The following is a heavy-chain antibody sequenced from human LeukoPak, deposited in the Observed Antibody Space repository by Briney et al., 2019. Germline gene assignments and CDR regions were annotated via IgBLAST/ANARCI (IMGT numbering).Heavy chain of an antibody. V-gene: IGHV4-38-2*01. CDR3: ARGPRWSGSYYYGMDV. CDR2: IYHSGST. CDR1: GYSISSGYY. J-gene: IGHJ6*02. Sequence: SETLSLTCAVSGYSISSGYYWGWIRQPPGKGLEWIGSIYHSGSTYYNPSLKSRVTISVDTSKNHFSLTLSSVTAADTAVYYCARGPRWSGSYYYGMDVWGQGTTVTVSS. D-gene: IGHD2-15*01.